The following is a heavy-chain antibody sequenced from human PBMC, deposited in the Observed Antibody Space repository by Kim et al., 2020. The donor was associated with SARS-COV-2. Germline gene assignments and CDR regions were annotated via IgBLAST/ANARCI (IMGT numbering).Heavy chain of an antibody. Sequence: GGSLRLSCAASGFTVSRNYMSWVRQPPGKGLEWVSVIYSGGSTYYADSVKGRFTISRDNSKNTLYLQMNRLRAEDTAVYYCARDLSAYGMDVWGQGTTVTVSS. CDR2: IYSGGST. CDR1: GFTVSRNY. CDR3: ARDLSAYGMDV. J-gene: IGHJ6*02. D-gene: IGHD2-15*01. V-gene: IGHV3-53*01.